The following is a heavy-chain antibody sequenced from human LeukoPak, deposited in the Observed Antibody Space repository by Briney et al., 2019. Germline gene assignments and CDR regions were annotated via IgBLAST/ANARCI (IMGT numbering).Heavy chain of an antibody. CDR2: INPKTGAT. J-gene: IGHJ5*02. CDR3: ARAYEYGWFDP. D-gene: IGHD3-16*01. Sequence: ASVKVSCKASGYTFTDYFLHLLRQAPGQGLEWMGWINPKTGATNYAQRFQGRVTMTRDTSITTGNMELNRLTSDDTAVYYCARAYEYGWFDPWGQGTLVTVSS. CDR1: GYTFTDYF. V-gene: IGHV1-2*02.